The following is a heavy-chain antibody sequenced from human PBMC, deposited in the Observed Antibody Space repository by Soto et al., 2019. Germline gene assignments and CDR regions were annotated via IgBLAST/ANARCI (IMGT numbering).Heavy chain of an antibody. D-gene: IGHD4-4*01. CDR1: GFTFSSYS. J-gene: IGHJ6*03. V-gene: IGHV3-21*01. Sequence: ESGGGLVKPGGSLRLSCAASGFTFSSYSMNWVRQAPGKGLEWVSSISSSSSYIYYADSVKGRFTISRDNAKNSLYLQMNSLRAEDTAVYYCARDASNLLNYYYYYYMDVWGKGTTVTVSS. CDR3: ARDASNLLNYYYYYYMDV. CDR2: ISSSSSYI.